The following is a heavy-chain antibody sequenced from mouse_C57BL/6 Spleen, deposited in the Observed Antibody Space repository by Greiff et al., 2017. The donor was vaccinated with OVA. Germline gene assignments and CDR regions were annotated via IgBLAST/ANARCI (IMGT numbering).Heavy chain of an antibody. D-gene: IGHD1-1*01. CDR2: IYPYNGVS. J-gene: IGHJ4*01. Sequence: VQLQQSGPELVKPGASVKISCKASGYSFTGYYMHWVKQSHGNILDWIGYIYPYNGVSSYNQKFKGKATLTVDKSSSTAYMELRSLTSEDSAVYYCARGGITTVVDGGAMDYWGQGTSVTVSS. CDR1: GYSFTGYY. V-gene: IGHV1-31*01. CDR3: ARGGITTVVDGGAMDY.